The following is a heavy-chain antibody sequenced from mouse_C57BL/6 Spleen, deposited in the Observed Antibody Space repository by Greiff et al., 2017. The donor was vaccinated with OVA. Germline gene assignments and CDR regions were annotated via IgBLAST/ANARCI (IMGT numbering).Heavy chain of an antibody. CDR2: IWSGGST. D-gene: IGHD2-4*01. CDR3: ARGDYDGRGYFDY. Sequence: VKLVESGPGLVQPSQSLSITCTVSGFSLTSYGVHWVRQSPGKGLEWLGVIWSGGSTDYNAAFISRLSISKDNSKSQVFFKMNSLQADDTAIYYCARGDYDGRGYFDYWGQGTTLTVSS. V-gene: IGHV2-2*01. CDR1: GFSLTSYG. J-gene: IGHJ2*01.